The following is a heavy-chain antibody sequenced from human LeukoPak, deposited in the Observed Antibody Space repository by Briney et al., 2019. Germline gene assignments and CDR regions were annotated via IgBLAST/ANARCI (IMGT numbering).Heavy chain of an antibody. J-gene: IGHJ5*01. CDR3: AREGTTGRNLNWFDS. Sequence: SETLSLTCTVSGGSISSYYWSWIRQPPGEGLEWIGHIHNSGHTNYNPSLKSRVTLSVDTSKNQFSLKLSSVTAADTAVYYCAREGTTGRNLNWFDSWGQGTLVTVSS. V-gene: IGHV4-59*01. CDR2: IHNSGHT. D-gene: IGHD1-1*01. CDR1: GGSISSYY.